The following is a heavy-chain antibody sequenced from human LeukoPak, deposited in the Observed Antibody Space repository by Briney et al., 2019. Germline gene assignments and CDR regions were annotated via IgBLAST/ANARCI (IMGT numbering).Heavy chain of an antibody. CDR3: AKSPYEYYFDY. V-gene: IGHV1-2*02. CDR1: GYTFTGYY. J-gene: IGHJ4*02. D-gene: IGHD5-12*01. Sequence: GASVKVSCKASGYTFTGYYLHWVRQAPGQGLEWMGWINPNSGDTNYAQKFQGRVTMTRDTSIRTAYMELSGLRSGDTAVYYCAKSPYEYYFDYWGQGTLVTVSS. CDR2: INPNSGDT.